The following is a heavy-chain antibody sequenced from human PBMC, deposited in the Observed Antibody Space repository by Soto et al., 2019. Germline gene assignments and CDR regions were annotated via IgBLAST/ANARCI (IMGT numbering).Heavy chain of an antibody. CDR3: AKVETIAVAGRGQFDY. D-gene: IGHD6-19*01. V-gene: IGHV3-23*01. Sequence: VQLLESGGGLVQPGGSLRLSCAASGFTFSSYAMSWVRQAPGKGLEWVSAISGSGGSTYYADSVKGRFTISRDNYKNSLYVQMNSLRAEDTAVYYCAKVETIAVAGRGQFDYWGQGTLVTVSS. J-gene: IGHJ4*02. CDR1: GFTFSSYA. CDR2: ISGSGGST.